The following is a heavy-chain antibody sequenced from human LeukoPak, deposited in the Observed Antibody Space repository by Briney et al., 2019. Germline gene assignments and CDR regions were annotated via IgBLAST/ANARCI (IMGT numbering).Heavy chain of an antibody. D-gene: IGHD4-17*01. J-gene: IGHJ4*02. CDR1: GGSISSYY. CDR2: IYYSGST. Sequence: SETLSLTCTVSGGSISSYYWSWIRQPPGKGLEWIGYIYYSGSTNYNPSLKSRVTISVDTSKNQFSLKLSSVTAADTAVYYCARGTSDYRAADYWGQGTLVTVSS. CDR3: ARGTSDYRAADY. V-gene: IGHV4-59*01.